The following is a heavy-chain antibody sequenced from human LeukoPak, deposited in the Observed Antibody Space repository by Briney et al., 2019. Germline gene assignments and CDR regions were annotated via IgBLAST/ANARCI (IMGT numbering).Heavy chain of an antibody. V-gene: IGHV5-10-1*01. Sequence: HGESLKISCKGSGYTFASYWISWVRQMPGKGLEWMGRIDPSDSYTNYSPSFQGHVTISADKSISTAYLQWSGLKASDIAMYYCAREVGRVRYFDYCGQGTLVTVSS. D-gene: IGHD2-2*01. J-gene: IGHJ4*02. CDR2: IDPSDSYT. CDR3: AREVGRVRYFDY. CDR1: GYTFASYW.